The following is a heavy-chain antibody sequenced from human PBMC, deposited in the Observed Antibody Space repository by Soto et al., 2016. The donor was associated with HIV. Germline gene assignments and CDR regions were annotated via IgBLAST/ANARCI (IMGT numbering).Heavy chain of an antibody. D-gene: IGHD3-3*01. V-gene: IGHV3-48*04. Sequence: EVQLVESGGDLVQPGGSLRLSCTVSGFTFNTYSMNWVRQAPGKGLEWIAYSSSTGDTTKYADSVKGRFIIFRDNAKNSLYLQMNSLTVEDTATYFCARPFTPYDVLSGFDYWGPGTLVTVSS. CDR2: SSSTGDTT. CDR1: GFTFNTYS. J-gene: IGHJ4*02. CDR3: ARPFTPYDVLSGFDY.